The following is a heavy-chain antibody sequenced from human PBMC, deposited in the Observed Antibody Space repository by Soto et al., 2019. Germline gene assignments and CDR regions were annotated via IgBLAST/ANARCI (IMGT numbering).Heavy chain of an antibody. J-gene: IGHJ4*02. V-gene: IGHV4-59*12. CDR2: IYYSGST. D-gene: IGHD3-22*01. CDR3: ARGGSSGYYLKNPYYFDY. Sequence: TLSLTCTVSGGSISSYYWSWIRQPPGKGLEWIGYIYYSGSTNYNPSLKSRVTISVDTSKNQFSLKLSSVTAADTAVYYCARGGSSGYYLKNPYYFDYWGQGTLVTVSS. CDR1: GGSISSYY.